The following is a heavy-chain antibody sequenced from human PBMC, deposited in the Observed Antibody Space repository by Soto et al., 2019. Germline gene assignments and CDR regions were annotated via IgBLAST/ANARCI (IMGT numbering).Heavy chain of an antibody. CDR2: MNPNSGNT. CDR1: GYTFTSYN. CDR3: AREDFYGSGSYSY. D-gene: IGHD3-10*01. V-gene: IGHV1-8*01. J-gene: IGHJ4*02. Sequence: VASVKVSCKASGYTFTSYNINWVRQATGQGLEWMGWMNPNSGNTGFAQKFQGRVAMTRSTSTSTAYMELSSLNSDDTAVYFCAREDFYGSGSYSYWGQGTQVTV.